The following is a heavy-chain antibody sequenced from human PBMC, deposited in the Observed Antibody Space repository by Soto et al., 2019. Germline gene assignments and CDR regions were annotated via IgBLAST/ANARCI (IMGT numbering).Heavy chain of an antibody. Sequence: QVQLQESGQGLVKPSGTLSLTCAVSGVSISSHDWWTWVRQPPGKGLEWIGERHQSGNTHYNSSLESRVTISVDNSKNRLSRQHTSVTVADTAVYYCATRDTGRVYWGQGTLVTVSS. V-gene: IGHV4-4*02. J-gene: IGHJ4*02. D-gene: IGHD5-18*01. CDR3: ATRDTGRVY. CDR2: RHQSGNT. CDR1: GVSISSHDW.